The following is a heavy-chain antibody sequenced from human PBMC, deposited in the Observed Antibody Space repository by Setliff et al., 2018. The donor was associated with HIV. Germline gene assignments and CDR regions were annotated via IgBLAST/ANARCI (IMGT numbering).Heavy chain of an antibody. CDR2: ISYRSSYI. CDR1: GFTFSTSC. Sequence: GGSLRLSCAASGFTFSTSCMHWVRRAPGKGLEWISSISYRSSYIYYSDSMKGRFTISRDNPNNMLYLQTNSLRAEDTAVYYCAREESASSWGYYHYYMDVWGKGTTVTVSS. CDR3: AREESASSWGYYHYYMDV. J-gene: IGHJ6*03. V-gene: IGHV3-21*01. D-gene: IGHD3-16*01.